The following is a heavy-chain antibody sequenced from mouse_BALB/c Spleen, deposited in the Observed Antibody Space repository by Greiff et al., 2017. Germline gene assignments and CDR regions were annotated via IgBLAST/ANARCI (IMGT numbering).Heavy chain of an antibody. CDR1: GFNIKDYY. D-gene: IGHD3-2*01. Sequence: VQLKQSGAELVRPGALVKLSCKASGFNIKDYYMHWVKQRPEQGLEWIGWIDPENGNTIYDPKFQGKASITADTSSNTAYLQLSSLTSEDTAVYYCARDSSGYDYWGQGTTLTVSS. CDR2: IDPENGNT. V-gene: IGHV14-1*02. CDR3: ARDSSGYDY. J-gene: IGHJ2*01.